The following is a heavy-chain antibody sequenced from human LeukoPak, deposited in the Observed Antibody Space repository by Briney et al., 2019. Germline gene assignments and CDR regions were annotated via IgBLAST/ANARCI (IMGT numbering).Heavy chain of an antibody. CDR1: GRSFSGYY. D-gene: IGHD3-10*01. Sequence: SETLSLTCAVYGRSFSGYYWSWIRQPPGKGLEWIGEINHSGSTNYNPSLKSRVTISVDTSKNQFSLKLSSVTAADTAVYYCARGIITMVRGARYFDLWGRGTLVTVSS. CDR2: INHSGST. V-gene: IGHV4-34*01. CDR3: ARGIITMVRGARYFDL. J-gene: IGHJ2*01.